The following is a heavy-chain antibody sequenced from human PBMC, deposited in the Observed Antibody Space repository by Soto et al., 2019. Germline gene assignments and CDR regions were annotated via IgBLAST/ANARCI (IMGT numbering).Heavy chain of an antibody. CDR2: IIPIFGIP. J-gene: IGHJ6*02. CDR1: GGTFSRYS. D-gene: IGHD2-2*01. Sequence: QVQLVQSGAEVKKPGSSVKVSCKASGGTFSRYSITWVRQAPGHGLEWIGRIIPIFGIPTYAQKFQGRVTFTADESTSKAYMGLSSLRSDDTAVYYCAREDRDRETGLVPAAIDGMDVWGQGTTVTVSS. CDR3: AREDRDRETGLVPAAIDGMDV. V-gene: IGHV1-69*08.